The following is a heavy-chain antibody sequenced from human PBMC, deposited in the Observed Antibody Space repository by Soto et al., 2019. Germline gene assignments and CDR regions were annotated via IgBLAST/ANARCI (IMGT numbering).Heavy chain of an antibody. V-gene: IGHV3-66*01. CDR1: GFIVSDTY. CDR2: ISNRGDT. D-gene: IGHD2-15*01. J-gene: IGHJ3*02. Sequence: EVQLVESGGGLVQPGGFLRLSCTASGFIVSDTYMNWVRQAPGKGLEWVSVISNRGDTHYADSVRGRFSLSRDIADNTLHLQMNNLRVEDTAVYYCAREPRYCRGGSCSITGDAFDIWGQGTMVTVSS. CDR3: AREPRYCRGGSCSITGDAFDI.